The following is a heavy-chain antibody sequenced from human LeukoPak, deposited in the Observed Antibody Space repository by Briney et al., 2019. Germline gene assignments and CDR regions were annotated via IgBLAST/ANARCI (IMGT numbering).Heavy chain of an antibody. J-gene: IGHJ4*02. CDR3: ARGVYEEDVNY. CDR1: GFTISSSW. V-gene: IGHV3-74*01. CDR2: LSSDGRDP. D-gene: IGHD6-13*01. Sequence: GGSLRLSCEASGFTISSSWMHWVRQAPGKGLVWVSRLSSDGRDPSYADSVQGRFTISRDNAKNTLYMQMNSLRAEDTAVYYCARGVYEEDVNYWGQGTLVTVSS.